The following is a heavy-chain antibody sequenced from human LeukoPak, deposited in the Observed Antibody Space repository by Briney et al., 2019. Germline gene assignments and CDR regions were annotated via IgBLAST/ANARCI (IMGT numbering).Heavy chain of an antibody. CDR1: GFTFSSYG. Sequence: GRSLRLSCAASGFTFSSYGMHWVRQAPGKGLEWVAVISYDGSNKYYADSVKGRFTISRDNSKNTLYLQMNSLRAEDTAVYYCAKDRVQWLAYYFDYWGQGTLVTVS. D-gene: IGHD6-19*01. J-gene: IGHJ4*02. V-gene: IGHV3-30*18. CDR3: AKDRVQWLAYYFDY. CDR2: ISYDGSNK.